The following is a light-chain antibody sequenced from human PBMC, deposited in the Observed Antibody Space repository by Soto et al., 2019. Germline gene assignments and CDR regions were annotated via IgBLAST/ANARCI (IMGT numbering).Light chain of an antibody. Sequence: EIVLTQSPATLSLSPGERATLSCRASQRVSSLLGWYQQKPGQAPRLLIYDASNRATGIPARFSGRGSGTDLALTIRSLEPEHFALKYCHPRSNWPPSFGPGTTVHI. CDR2: DAS. V-gene: IGKV3-11*01. CDR3: HPRSNWPPS. CDR1: QRVSSL. J-gene: IGKJ3*01.